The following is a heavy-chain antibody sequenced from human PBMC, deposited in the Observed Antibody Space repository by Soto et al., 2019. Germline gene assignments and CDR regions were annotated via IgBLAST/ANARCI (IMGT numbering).Heavy chain of an antibody. Sequence: EVQLVDSGGGLVQPGGSLRLSCAASGFTFSSYWIHWVRQAPGEGLVWVSRIKGDGITTNYADSVKGRFTISRDYAKTTVFLQMNSLRAEDTAVYYCARGAFGAYYLDYWGQGTLVTVSS. CDR3: ARGAFGAYYLDY. CDR2: IKGDGITT. CDR1: GFTFSSYW. V-gene: IGHV3-74*01. J-gene: IGHJ4*02. D-gene: IGHD3-3*01.